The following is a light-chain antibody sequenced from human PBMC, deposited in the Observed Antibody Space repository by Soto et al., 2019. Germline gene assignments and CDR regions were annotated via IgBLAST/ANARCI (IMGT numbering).Light chain of an antibody. CDR2: DAS. J-gene: IGKJ1*01. CDR1: QSISSW. Sequence: DIQMTQSPSTLSASVGDRVSITCRASQSISSWLAWYQQKPGRAPKVLIFDASSLESGVPSRFSGSGSGTEFTLTISSLQPDDSATYYCQQYNSYRAFGQGTKVDI. V-gene: IGKV1-5*01. CDR3: QQYNSYRA.